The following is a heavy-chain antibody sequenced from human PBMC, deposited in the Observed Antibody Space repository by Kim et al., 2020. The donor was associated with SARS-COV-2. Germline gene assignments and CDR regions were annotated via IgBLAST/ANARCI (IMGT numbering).Heavy chain of an antibody. CDR1: GGSFSGYY. V-gene: IGHV4-34*01. Sequence: SETLSLTCAVYGGSFSGYYWSWIRQPPGKGLEWIGEINHSGSTNYNPSLKSRVTISVDTSKNQFSLKLSSVTAADTAVYYCARGRRYLGIITMVRGAIDYWGQGTLVTVSS. CDR2: INHSGST. CDR3: ARGRRYLGIITMVRGAIDY. D-gene: IGHD3-10*01. J-gene: IGHJ4*02.